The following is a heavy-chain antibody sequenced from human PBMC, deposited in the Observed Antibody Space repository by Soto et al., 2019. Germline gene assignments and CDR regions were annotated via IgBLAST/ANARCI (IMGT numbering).Heavy chain of an antibody. CDR1: RASISISY. V-gene: IGHV4-59*01. D-gene: IGHD2-8*02. J-gene: IGHJ4*02. Sequence: SESLSLASSVSRASISISYLSWIRQLPGEGMEWLGYVYYTGSTNYSPALRSRASISVDTSKKEFSLRLSSLTAAYTAVYFCARRVSVSGADLDYWGQGTQVTVSS. CDR2: VYYTGST. CDR3: ARRVSVSGADLDY.